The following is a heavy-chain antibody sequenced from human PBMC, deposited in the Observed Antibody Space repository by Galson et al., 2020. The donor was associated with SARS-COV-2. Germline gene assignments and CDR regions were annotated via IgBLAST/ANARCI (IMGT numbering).Heavy chain of an antibody. D-gene: IGHD6-19*01. CDR3: ARGQLDIGVAATYFFDY. J-gene: IGHJ4*02. CDR1: AGSVRSGYPY. CDR2: IYTSGST. V-gene: IGHV4-61*02. Sequence: SQTLSLTCTVSAGSVRSGYPYWSWIRQPAGKGLEYIGRIYTSGSTNYNPSLKSRVTISLDTSRSRFSLELTSVTAADTAVYYCARGQLDIGVAATYFFDYWGQGIPVTISS.